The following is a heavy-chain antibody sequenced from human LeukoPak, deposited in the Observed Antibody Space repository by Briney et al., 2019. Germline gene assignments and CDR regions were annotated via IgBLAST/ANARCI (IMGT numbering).Heavy chain of an antibody. CDR3: ACHYDISEYVSVYFDN. V-gene: IGHV1-8*01. CDR2: MNPNSGNT. Sequence: ASVKVSCKASGYTFTSYDISWVRQATGQGLEWMGWMNPNSGNTGYAQKFQGRVTMTRNTSISTAYMELSSLRSEDTAVYYCACHYDISEYVSVYFDNWGQGTLVTVSS. D-gene: IGHD3-22*01. CDR1: GYTFTSYD. J-gene: IGHJ4*02.